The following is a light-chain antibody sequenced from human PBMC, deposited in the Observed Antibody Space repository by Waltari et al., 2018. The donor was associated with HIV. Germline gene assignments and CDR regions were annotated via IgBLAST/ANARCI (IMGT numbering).Light chain of an antibody. J-gene: IGLJ3*02. V-gene: IGLV2-14*03. CDR1: SSDVGGYHY. CDR2: DVN. CDR3: SSYTSSSTRV. Sequence: QSALTQPASVSGSPGHSITISCPGTSSDVGGYHYVSWYQRQPGKAPKLIIYDVNNRPSGVSNRFSGSKSGNTASLTISGLQAEDEADYYCSSYTSSSTRVFGGGTKVTVL.